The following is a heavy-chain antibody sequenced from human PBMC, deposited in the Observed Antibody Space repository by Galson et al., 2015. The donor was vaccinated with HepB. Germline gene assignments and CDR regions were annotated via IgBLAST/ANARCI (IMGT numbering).Heavy chain of an antibody. J-gene: IGHJ4*02. D-gene: IGHD3-10*01. CDR3: AREWYYYGSGSYMDY. Sequence: SLRLSCAASGFTFSSYGMHWVRQAPGKGLEWVAVIWYDGSNKYYADSVKGRFTISRDNSKNTLYLQMNSLRAEDTAVYYCAREWYYYGSGSYMDYWGQGTLVTVSS. V-gene: IGHV3-33*01. CDR2: IWYDGSNK. CDR1: GFTFSSYG.